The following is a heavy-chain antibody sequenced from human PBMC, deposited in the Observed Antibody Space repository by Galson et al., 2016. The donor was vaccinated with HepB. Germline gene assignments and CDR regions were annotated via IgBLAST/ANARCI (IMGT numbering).Heavy chain of an antibody. D-gene: IGHD1-26*01. CDR3: VHRLPGRYSFES. CDR2: IYWDGDK. V-gene: IGHV2-5*02. Sequence: PALVKPTQTLTLTCTFSGFSLGASGVGVGWIRQPPGKALEWLALIYWDGDKSYRPSLKSRLTIAKDTSKNQVVLSMTNMDPVDIGTNYCVHRLPGRYSFESWGQGALVTVSS. J-gene: IGHJ4*02. CDR1: GFSLGASGVG.